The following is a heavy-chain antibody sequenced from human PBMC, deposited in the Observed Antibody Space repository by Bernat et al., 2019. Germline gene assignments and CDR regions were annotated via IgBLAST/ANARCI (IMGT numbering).Heavy chain of an antibody. J-gene: IGHJ3*02. Sequence: QVQLVQSGAEVKKPGASVKVSCKASGYTFTGYYMHWVRQAPGQGLEWMGWINPNSGGTNYAQKFQGWVTMTRDTSISTAYMELSRLRSDDTAVYYCARGDCSGGRCYSVPAFDIWGQGTMVTVSS. CDR2: INPNSGGT. D-gene: IGHD2-15*01. CDR1: GYTFTGYY. V-gene: IGHV1-2*04. CDR3: ARGDCSGGRCYSVPAFDI.